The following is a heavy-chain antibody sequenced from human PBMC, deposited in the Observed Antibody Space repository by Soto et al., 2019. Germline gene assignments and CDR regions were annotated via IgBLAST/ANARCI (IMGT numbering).Heavy chain of an antibody. CDR3: ARDYEDYGMDV. D-gene: IGHD3-3*01. CDR2: IYYSGST. Sequence: SETLSITSNVSGGSISRGGYYWSWIRQHPGKGLEWIGYIYYSGSTYYNPSLKSRVTISVDTSKNQFSLKLSSVTAADTAVYYCARDYEDYGMDVWGQGTTVTVSS. J-gene: IGHJ6*02. CDR1: GGSISRGGYY. V-gene: IGHV4-31*03.